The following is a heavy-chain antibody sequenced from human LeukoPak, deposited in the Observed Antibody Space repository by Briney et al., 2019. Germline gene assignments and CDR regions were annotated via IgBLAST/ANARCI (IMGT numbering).Heavy chain of an antibody. CDR2: INGRGIT. Sequence: GGSLRLSCTASGFTFSSYTMSWVRQAPGQGLEWLSAINGRGITYYAGSVKGRFTISRDNSENTLYLQMNSLTVDDTAVYFCAKERQTGDYFTSDYWGQGTLVTVSS. V-gene: IGHV3-23*01. J-gene: IGHJ4*02. CDR1: GFTFSSYT. CDR3: AKERQTGDYFTSDY. D-gene: IGHD4-17*01.